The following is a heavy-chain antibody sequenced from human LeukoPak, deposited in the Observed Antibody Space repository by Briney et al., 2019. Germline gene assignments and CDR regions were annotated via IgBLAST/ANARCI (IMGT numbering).Heavy chain of an antibody. CDR2: VRNKANGQTT. J-gene: IGHJ4*02. V-gene: IGHV3-72*01. Sequence: GGSLRHSCAASGFTFSSYSMNWVRQVPGKGLEWVGRVRNKANGQTTEYAASVKGRFTISRDDSKNSAYLQMNSLKTEDTAVYCARSNSNGNQVFDYWGQGTTATVSS. D-gene: IGHD4-11*01. CDR3: RSNSNGNQVFDY. CDR1: GFTFSSYS.